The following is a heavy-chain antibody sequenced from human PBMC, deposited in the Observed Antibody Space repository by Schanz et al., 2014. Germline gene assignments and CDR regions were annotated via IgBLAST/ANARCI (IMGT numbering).Heavy chain of an antibody. J-gene: IGHJ3*01. D-gene: IGHD5-12*01. CDR2: IWYDGSNK. CDR1: GFTFSAFG. CDR3: ARDGGRDGYNLAFDV. V-gene: IGHV3-33*01. Sequence: QVQLVESGGGLVKPGGSLRLSCAASGFTFSAFGMHWVRQAPGKGLEWVAVIWYDGSNKDYADSVKGRFIISRDSSKNTLFLQMNSLRAEDTAVYFCARDGGRDGYNLAFDVWGQGTLVTVSS.